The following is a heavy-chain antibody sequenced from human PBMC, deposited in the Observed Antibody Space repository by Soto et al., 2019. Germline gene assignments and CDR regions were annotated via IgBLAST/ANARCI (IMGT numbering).Heavy chain of an antibody. J-gene: IGHJ6*02. V-gene: IGHV5-10-1*01. CDR2: IDPSDSYT. Sequence: GESLKISCQGSGYSFTSYWITWVRQTPGKGLEWMGRIDPSDSYTNYSPSFQGHVTISADRSIGTAYLQWSSLEASDTAIYYCARRLSGPKEEYNAYYFSGLDVWGQGTTVTVSS. CDR3: ARRLSGPKEEYNAYYFSGLDV. CDR1: GYSFTSYW. D-gene: IGHD1-1*01.